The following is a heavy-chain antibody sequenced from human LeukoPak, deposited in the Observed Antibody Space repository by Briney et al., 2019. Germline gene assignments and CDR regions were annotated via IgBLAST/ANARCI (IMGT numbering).Heavy chain of an antibody. Sequence: GGSLRLSCAVSGFSFSSYGLHWVRQAPGKGLVWVSRINSDGSSTSYADSVKGRFTISRDNAKNTLYLQMNSLRAEDTAVYYCARDQGITMDGFDIWGQGTMVTVSS. D-gene: IGHD3-10*01. CDR3: ARDQGITMDGFDI. J-gene: IGHJ3*02. CDR2: INSDGSST. CDR1: GFSFSSYG. V-gene: IGHV3-74*01.